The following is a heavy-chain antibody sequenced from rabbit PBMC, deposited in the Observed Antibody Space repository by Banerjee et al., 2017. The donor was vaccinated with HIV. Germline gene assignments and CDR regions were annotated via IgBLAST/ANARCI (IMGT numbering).Heavy chain of an antibody. V-gene: IGHV1S40*01. Sequence: QSLEESGGDLVKPGASLTLTCTASGIDFSSSYWIWWVRQAPGKGLEWIGYIDPVFGSTFYADWVNGRFTISSHNAQNTLYLQLNSLTAADTATYFCVRVVAGVYFNLWGQGTLVTVS. D-gene: IGHD4-1*01. J-gene: IGHJ4*01. CDR2: IDPVFGST. CDR3: VRVVAGVYFNL. CDR1: GIDFSSSYW.